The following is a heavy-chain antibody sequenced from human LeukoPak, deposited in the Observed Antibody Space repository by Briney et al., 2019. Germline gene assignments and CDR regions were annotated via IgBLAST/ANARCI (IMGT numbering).Heavy chain of an antibody. D-gene: IGHD2-8*02. CDR3: AKDLVGFDY. V-gene: IGHV3-23*01. CDR2: ISGSGGST. Sequence: GGSLRLSCTVSGFTVSRSYMTWVRQAPGKGLEWVSGISGSGGSTYYADSVKGRFTISRDNSKNTLYLQMNSLRAEDTAVYYCAKDLVGFDYWGQGTLVTVSS. J-gene: IGHJ4*02. CDR1: GFTVSRSY.